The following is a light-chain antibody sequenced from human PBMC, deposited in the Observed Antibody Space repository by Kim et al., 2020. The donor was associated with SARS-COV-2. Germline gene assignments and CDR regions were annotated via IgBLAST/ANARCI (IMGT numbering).Light chain of an antibody. CDR2: YDS. CDR3: QVWDSSSDHRVI. V-gene: IGLV3-21*04. Sequence: PAKTARISWGGNNIGSKSVHWYKQKPGQAHVLVIYYDSDRPSGIPERFSGSNSGNTATLTNSRVEAGDEADYYCQVWDSSSDHRVIFGGGTQLTVL. CDR1: NIGSKS. J-gene: IGLJ2*01.